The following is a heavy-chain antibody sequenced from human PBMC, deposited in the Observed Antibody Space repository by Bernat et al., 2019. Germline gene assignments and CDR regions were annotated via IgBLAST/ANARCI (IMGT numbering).Heavy chain of an antibody. Sequence: VQLVESGGGVVQPGRSLRLSCAASGFTFSSYGMHWVRQAPGKGLEWVAVISYDGSNKYYADSVKGRFTISRDNSKNTLYLQMNSLRAEDTAVYYCAKPYCSSTSCREYFQHWGQGTLVTVSS. D-gene: IGHD2-2*01. CDR2: ISYDGSNK. CDR1: GFTFSSYG. CDR3: AKPYCSSTSCREYFQH. V-gene: IGHV3-30*18. J-gene: IGHJ1*01.